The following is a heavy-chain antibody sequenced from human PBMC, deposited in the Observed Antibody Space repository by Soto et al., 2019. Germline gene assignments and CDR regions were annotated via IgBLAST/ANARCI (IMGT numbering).Heavy chain of an antibody. D-gene: IGHD4-17*01. CDR2: IYSGGVT. CDR1: GFTVSNNY. CDR3: AKRGTTVTTSLWY. Sequence: EVQLVESGGGLVQPGGSLRLSCAASGFTVSNNYMCWVRQAPGKGLEWVSLIYSGGVTHYADSGRGRVTISRDNSRNTLYLQMNSLRADDTAVYYCAKRGTTVTTSLWYWGQGTLVTVSS. J-gene: IGHJ4*02. V-gene: IGHV3-66*01.